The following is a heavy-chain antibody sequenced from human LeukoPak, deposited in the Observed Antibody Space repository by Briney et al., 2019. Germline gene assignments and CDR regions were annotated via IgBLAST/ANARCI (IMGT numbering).Heavy chain of an antibody. CDR2: IYTSGST. CDR1: GGSIGSYY. V-gene: IGHV4-4*07. Sequence: PSETLSLTCTVSGGSIGSYYWSWIRQPAGKGLEWIGRIYTSGSTNYNPSLKSRVTMSVDTSKNQFSLKLSSVTAADTAVYYCARDTYYYDSSGKYYFDYWGQGTLVTVSS. J-gene: IGHJ4*02. CDR3: ARDTYYYDSSGKYYFDY. D-gene: IGHD3-22*01.